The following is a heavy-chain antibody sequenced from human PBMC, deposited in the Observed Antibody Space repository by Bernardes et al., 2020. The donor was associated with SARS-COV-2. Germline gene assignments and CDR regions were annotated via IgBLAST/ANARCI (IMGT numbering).Heavy chain of an antibody. CDR1: GGTFSSYT. CDR2: IIPILGIA. Sequence: SVKVSCKASGGTFSSYTISWVRQAPGQGLEWMGRIIPILGIANYAQKFQGRVTITADKSTSTAYMELSSLRSEDTAVYYCAREGRRDGYNGYWGQGTLVTVSS. V-gene: IGHV1-69*04. D-gene: IGHD5-12*01. CDR3: AREGRRDGYNGY. J-gene: IGHJ4*02.